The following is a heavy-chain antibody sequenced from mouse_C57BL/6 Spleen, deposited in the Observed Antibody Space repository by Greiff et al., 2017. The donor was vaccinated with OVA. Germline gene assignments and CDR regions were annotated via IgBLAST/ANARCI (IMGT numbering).Heavy chain of an antibody. J-gene: IGHJ2*01. Sequence: EVQLQQSGPGLVKPSQSLSLTCSVTGYSITSGYYWNWIRQFPGNKLEWMGYISYDGSNNYNPSLKNRISITRDTSKNQFFLKLNSVTTEDTATYYCARDDGDPFDYWGQGTTLTVSS. V-gene: IGHV3-6*01. D-gene: IGHD2-13*01. CDR2: ISYDGSN. CDR1: GYSITSGYY. CDR3: ARDDGDPFDY.